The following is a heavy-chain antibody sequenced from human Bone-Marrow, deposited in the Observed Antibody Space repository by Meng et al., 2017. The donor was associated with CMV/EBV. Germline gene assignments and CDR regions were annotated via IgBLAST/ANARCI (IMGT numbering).Heavy chain of an antibody. CDR2: ISYDGSNK. V-gene: IGHV3-30*04. J-gene: IGHJ4*01. CDR1: GFTFSSYA. CDR3: ARDRRLMKSDVDY. Sequence: GGSLRLSCAASGFTFSSYAMYWVRQAPGKGLEWVAVISYDGSNKYYADSVKGRFTISRDNSKNTLYLQMNSPRAEDTAVYYCARDRRLMKSDVDYWGHGTLVTFSS. D-gene: IGHD2-8*01.